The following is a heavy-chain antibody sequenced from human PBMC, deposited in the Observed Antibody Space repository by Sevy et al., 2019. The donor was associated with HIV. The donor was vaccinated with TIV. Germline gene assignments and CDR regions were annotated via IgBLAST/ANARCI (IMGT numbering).Heavy chain of an antibody. V-gene: IGHV3-15*01. CDR3: TTDPHLLNYYYYYGMDV. Sequence: GGSLRLSCAASGYTFSNAWMSWVRQAPGKGLEWVGRIKSKTDGGTTDYAAPVKGRFTISRDDSKNTLYLQMNSLKTEDTAVYYCTTDPHLLNYYYYYGMDVWGQGTTVTVSS. CDR1: GYTFSNAW. J-gene: IGHJ6*02. CDR2: IKSKTDGGTT.